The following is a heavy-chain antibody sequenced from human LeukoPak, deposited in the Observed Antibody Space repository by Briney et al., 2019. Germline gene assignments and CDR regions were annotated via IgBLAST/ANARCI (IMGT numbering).Heavy chain of an antibody. CDR3: ARDREYCSGGSCYPGGYFDY. CDR2: IWFDGTNK. V-gene: IGHV3-33*01. J-gene: IGHJ4*02. D-gene: IGHD2-15*01. Sequence: PGGSLRLSCAGSGFTFSSYGMHWVRQAPGRGLEWVAVIWFDGTNKYYADSVKGRFTISRDNSKNTLYLQMNSLRAEDTAVYYRARDREYCSGGSCYPGGYFDYWGQGTLVTVSS. CDR1: GFTFSSYG.